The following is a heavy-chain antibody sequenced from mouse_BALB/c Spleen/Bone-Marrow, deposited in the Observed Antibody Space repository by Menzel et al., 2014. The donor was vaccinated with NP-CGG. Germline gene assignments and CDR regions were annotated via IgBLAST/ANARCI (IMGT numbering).Heavy chain of an antibody. V-gene: IGHV1-80*01. J-gene: IGHJ2*01. Sequence: VKVVESGAELVRPGSSVKISCKASGYVFSTYWMNWVKRRPGQGLEWIGQIYPGDGDTNYNGKFKGTATLTADKSSSTAYMQLSSLTSEDSAVYFCARSGYGSSYDYWGQGTTLTVSS. CDR2: IYPGDGDT. D-gene: IGHD1-1*01. CDR3: ARSGYGSSYDY. CDR1: GYVFSTYW.